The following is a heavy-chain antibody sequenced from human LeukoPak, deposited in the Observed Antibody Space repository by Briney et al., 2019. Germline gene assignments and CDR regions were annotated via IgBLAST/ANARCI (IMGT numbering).Heavy chain of an antibody. CDR2: IKQDGSEK. CDR3: ARDGGYNYGSPYDY. Sequence: GGSLRLSCAASGFTFSSYAMSWVRQAPGKGLEWVANIKQDGSEKYYVDSVKGRFTISRDNAKNSLYLQMNSLRAEDTAVYYCARDGGYNYGSPYDYWGQGTLVTVSS. CDR1: GFTFSSYA. D-gene: IGHD3-10*01. J-gene: IGHJ4*02. V-gene: IGHV3-7*01.